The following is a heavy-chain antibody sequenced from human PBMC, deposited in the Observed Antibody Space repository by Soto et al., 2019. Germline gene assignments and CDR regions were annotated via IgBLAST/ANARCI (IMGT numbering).Heavy chain of an antibody. D-gene: IGHD3-9*01. CDR3: AHRRGDLLTGLYYFDY. CDR1: GFSLNTRGVG. V-gene: IGHV2-5*02. Sequence: QITLKESGPPLLKPTQTLTLTCTFSGFSLNTRGVGVGWIRQPPGKALEWLALISWDGEKRYRPSLKSRLTITKXTXEXXVVLTMTNMDPVDTATYYCAHRRGDLLTGLYYFDYWGQGTLVTVSS. J-gene: IGHJ4*02. CDR2: ISWDGEK.